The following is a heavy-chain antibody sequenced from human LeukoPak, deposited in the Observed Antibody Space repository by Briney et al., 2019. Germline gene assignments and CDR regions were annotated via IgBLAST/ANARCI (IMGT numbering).Heavy chain of an antibody. CDR2: INPNSGGT. V-gene: IGHV1-2*02. Sequence: ASVKVSCKASGYTFTGYYMHWVRQAPGQGLEWMGWINPNSGGTNYAQKFQGRVTMTRDTSISTAYMELSRLRSDDTAVYYCARAVVPDAKFDPWGQGTLVTVSS. D-gene: IGHD2-2*01. CDR3: ARAVVPDAKFDP. J-gene: IGHJ5*02. CDR1: GYTFTGYY.